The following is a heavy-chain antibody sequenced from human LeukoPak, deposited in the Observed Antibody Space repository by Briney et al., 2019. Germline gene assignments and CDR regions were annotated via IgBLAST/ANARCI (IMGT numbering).Heavy chain of an antibody. CDR2: IYSDGST. D-gene: IGHD4-11*01. J-gene: IGHJ5*02. CDR1: GFTFSSYA. Sequence: PGGSLRLSCAASGFTFSSYAMSWVRQAPGKGLEWVSVIYSDGSTYYADSVKGRFTISRDNSKNTLYLQMNSLRAEDTAVYYCARVRTTNWFDPWGQGTLVTVS. V-gene: IGHV3-53*05. CDR3: ARVRTTNWFDP.